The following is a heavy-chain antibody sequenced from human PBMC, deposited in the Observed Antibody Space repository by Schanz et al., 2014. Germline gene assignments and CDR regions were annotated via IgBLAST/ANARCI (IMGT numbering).Heavy chain of an antibody. CDR1: GLNFDYYG. Sequence: AQLVASGGGVVQPGGSLRLSCATSGLNFDYYGMNWVRQAPGKGLEWVSDISDSGDSTHYADSVKGRFTISRDNAKNSLFLQMNSLSAEDTAVYYCAKVAPAATYLDSWGLGTLVTVSS. V-gene: IGHV3-48*03. J-gene: IGHJ4*02. CDR2: ISDSGDST. CDR3: AKVAPAATYLDS. D-gene: IGHD2-2*01.